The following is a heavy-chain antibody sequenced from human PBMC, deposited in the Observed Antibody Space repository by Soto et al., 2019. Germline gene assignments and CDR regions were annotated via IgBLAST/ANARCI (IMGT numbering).Heavy chain of an antibody. V-gene: IGHV3-23*01. Sequence: GGSLRLSCAASGFTFSSYAMSWVRQAPGKGLEWVSAISGSGGSPYYADSVKGRFTISRDNSKNTLYLQMNSRRAEDAAVYYCAKDSYYYDSSGYYYYFDYLGQGTLVTVSS. CDR3: AKDSYYYDSSGYYYYFDY. D-gene: IGHD3-22*01. CDR1: GFTFSSYA. J-gene: IGHJ4*02. CDR2: ISGSGGSP.